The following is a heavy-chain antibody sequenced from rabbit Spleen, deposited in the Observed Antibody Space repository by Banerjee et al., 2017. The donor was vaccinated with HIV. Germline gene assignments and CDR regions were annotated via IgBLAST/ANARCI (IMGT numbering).Heavy chain of an antibody. Sequence: QSLEESGGDLVKPGASLTLTCTASGFSFSNTVYMSWVRQAPGKGLEWIGCINTGGGSTYYASWVNGRFTISKTSSTTVTLQMTSLTAADTATYFCARDLPEIVGWNFGFWGQGTLVTVS. CDR1: GFSFSNTVY. J-gene: IGHJ3*01. V-gene: IGHV1S40*01. D-gene: IGHD1-1*01. CDR2: INTGGGST. CDR3: ARDLPEIVGWNFGF.